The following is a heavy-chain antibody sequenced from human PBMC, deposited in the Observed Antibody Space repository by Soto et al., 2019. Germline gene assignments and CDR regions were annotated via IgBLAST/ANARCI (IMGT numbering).Heavy chain of an antibody. V-gene: IGHV4-39*01. J-gene: IGHJ4*02. CDR1: GGSISSSSYY. D-gene: IGHD3-22*01. CDR3: ARLRYYYDSSGYLPLFDY. Sequence: PSETLSLTCTVSGGSISSSSYYWGWIRQPPGKGLEWIGSIYYSGSTYYNPSLKSRVTISVDTSKNQFSLKLSSVTAADTAVYYCARLRYYYDSSGYLPLFDYWGQGTLVTVS. CDR2: IYYSGST.